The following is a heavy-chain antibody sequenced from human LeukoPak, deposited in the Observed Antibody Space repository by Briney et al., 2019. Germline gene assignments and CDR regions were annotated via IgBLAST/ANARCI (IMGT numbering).Heavy chain of an antibody. CDR1: GFTFSSYW. D-gene: IGHD6-19*01. V-gene: IGHV3-74*01. CDR2: INSDGSST. Sequence: RGSLRLPCAASGFTFSSYWMHWVRQAPGKGLVWASRINSDGSSTSYADSVKGRFTISRDNAKNTLYLQMNSLRAEDTAVYYCARDPFGYSSGANWFDPWGQGTLVTVSS. J-gene: IGHJ5*02. CDR3: ARDPFGYSSGANWFDP.